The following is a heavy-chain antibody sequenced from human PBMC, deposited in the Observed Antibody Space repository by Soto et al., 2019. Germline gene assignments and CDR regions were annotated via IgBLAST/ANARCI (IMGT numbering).Heavy chain of an antibody. CDR2: ISGSGGST. V-gene: IGHV3-23*01. Sequence: GGSLRLSCAASGFTFSSCAMSWVRQAPGKGLEWVSAISGSGGSTYYADSVKGRFTISRDNSKNTLYLQMNSLRAEDTAVYYCAKELVVVPAAPIYFDYWGQGTLVTVSS. D-gene: IGHD2-2*01. J-gene: IGHJ4*02. CDR3: AKELVVVPAAPIYFDY. CDR1: GFTFSSCA.